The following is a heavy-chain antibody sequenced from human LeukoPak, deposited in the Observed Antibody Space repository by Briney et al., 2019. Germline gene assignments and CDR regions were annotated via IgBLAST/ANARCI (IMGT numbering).Heavy chain of an antibody. Sequence: GASVKVSCKASGYTFTSYDINWVRQATGQGLEWMGWMNPNSGNTGYAQKFQGRVTITRNTSISTAYMELSSLRSEDTAVYYCARVGSSWYWGWFDPWGQGTLVTVSS. CDR3: ARVGSSWYWGWFDP. V-gene: IGHV1-8*03. D-gene: IGHD6-13*01. CDR1: GYTFTSYD. J-gene: IGHJ5*02. CDR2: MNPNSGNT.